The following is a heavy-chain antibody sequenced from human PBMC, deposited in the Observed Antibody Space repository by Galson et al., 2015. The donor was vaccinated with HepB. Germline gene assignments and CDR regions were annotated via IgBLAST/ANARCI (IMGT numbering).Heavy chain of an antibody. CDR3: AKGGPGRIGMMINRSVGFDP. CDR1: GFSFSNYA. CDR2: ISYAGSFR. Sequence: SLRLSCASSGFSFSNYAIHWVRQAPGQGLEWTAVISYAGSFRYYSASVKGRFTVSRDPSRSILYLQLNSLRVDDTAVYYCAKGGPGRIGMMINRSVGFDPWGQGTLVIVSS. J-gene: IGHJ5*02. D-gene: IGHD3-16*01. V-gene: IGHV3-30*18.